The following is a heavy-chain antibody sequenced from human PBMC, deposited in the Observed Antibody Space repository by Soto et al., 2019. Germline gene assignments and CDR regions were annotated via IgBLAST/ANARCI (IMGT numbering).Heavy chain of an antibody. CDR1: GFTFSSYA. Sequence: PGGSLRLSCAASGFTFSSYAMSWVRQAPGKGLEWVSAISGSGGSTYYADSVKGRFTVFRDNARNTLYLQMNSLRAEDTAVYYCARDLRWGSNWYYYMDVWGKGTTVTVSS. D-gene: IGHD7-27*01. J-gene: IGHJ6*03. CDR2: ISGSGGST. V-gene: IGHV3-23*01. CDR3: ARDLRWGSNWYYYMDV.